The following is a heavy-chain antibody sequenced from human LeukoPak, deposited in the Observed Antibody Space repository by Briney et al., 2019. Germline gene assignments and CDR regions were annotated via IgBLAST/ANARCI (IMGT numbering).Heavy chain of an antibody. CDR2: ISSSGSTI. CDR1: GFTFSSSE. V-gene: IGHV3-48*03. CDR3: ARASGYDDRSIDY. Sequence: GGSLRLSCAASGFTFSSSEMNWVRQAPGKGLEWISYISSSGSTIYYADSMKGRFTISRDNAKNSLYLQMNSLRAEDTAVYYCARASGYDDRSIDYWGQGTLVTVSS. D-gene: IGHD5-12*01. J-gene: IGHJ4*02.